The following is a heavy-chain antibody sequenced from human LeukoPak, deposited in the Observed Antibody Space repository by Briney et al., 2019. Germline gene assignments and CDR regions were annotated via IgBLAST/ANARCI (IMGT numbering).Heavy chain of an antibody. CDR2: ISYDGSNK. CDR3: ARDRVGATDYFDY. J-gene: IGHJ4*02. CDR1: GFTFSSYA. V-gene: IGHV3-30*09. D-gene: IGHD1-26*01. Sequence: GGSLRLSCAASGFTFSSYAMHWVRQAPGKGLEWVAVISYDGSNKYYADSVKGRFAISRDNSKNTLYLQMNSLRAEDTAVYYCARDRVGATDYFDYWGQGTLVTVSS.